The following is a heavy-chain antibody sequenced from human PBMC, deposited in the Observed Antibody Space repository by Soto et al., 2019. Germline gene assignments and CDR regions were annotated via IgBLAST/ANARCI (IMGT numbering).Heavy chain of an antibody. Sequence: EVQLVESGGGLVQPGGSLRLSCAASGFTFSSYSMSWVRQAPGKGLEWVSYISSSSSAIYYADSVKGRFTISRDNAKNSLYLQMNSLRAEDTAVYYCATEGGKYNWFDPWGQGTRVTVSS. D-gene: IGHD3-16*01. CDR3: ATEGGKYNWFDP. V-gene: IGHV3-48*01. J-gene: IGHJ5*02. CDR1: GFTFSSYS. CDR2: ISSSSSAI.